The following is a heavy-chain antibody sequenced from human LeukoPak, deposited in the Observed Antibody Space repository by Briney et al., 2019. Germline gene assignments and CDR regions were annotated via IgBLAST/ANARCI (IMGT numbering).Heavy chain of an antibody. D-gene: IGHD6-13*01. V-gene: IGHV4-39*01. CDR2: IYYSGST. CDR1: GGSISSSSYY. J-gene: IGHJ6*03. CDR3: ARHVVAAAGTRYYYYMDV. Sequence: PSETLSLTCTVSGGSISSSSYYWGWIRQPPGKGLEWIGSIYYSGSTYYNPSLKSRVTISVDTSKNQFSLKLSSVTAADTAVYYCARHVVAAAGTRYYYYMDVWGKGTTVTISS.